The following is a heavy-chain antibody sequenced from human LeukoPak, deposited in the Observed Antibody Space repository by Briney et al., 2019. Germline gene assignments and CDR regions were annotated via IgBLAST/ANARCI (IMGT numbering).Heavy chain of an antibody. CDR1: GFTVSSNY. D-gene: IGHD7-27*01. Sequence: GESLRLSCVVSGFTVSSNYMSWVRQAPGKGLEWVSIIYSGGSTYYADSVKGRFTISRDNSKNTVYLQMNSLKAEDTAVYYCARANSATIPGVDPWGQGTLVTVSS. J-gene: IGHJ5*02. CDR3: ARANSATIPGVDP. CDR2: IYSGGST. V-gene: IGHV3-53*01.